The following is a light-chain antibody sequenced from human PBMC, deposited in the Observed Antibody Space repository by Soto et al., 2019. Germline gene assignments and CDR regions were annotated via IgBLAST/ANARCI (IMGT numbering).Light chain of an antibody. CDR1: SSNIGSNY. CDR2: RNN. V-gene: IGLV1-47*01. CDR3: AAWDDSHWV. J-gene: IGLJ3*02. Sequence: QSVLTQPPSASGTPGQRVTISCYGSSSNIGSNYVYWYQQLPGTAPKLLIYRNNQRPSGVPDRFSGSKSGTSASLAISGLRSEDEADYYCAAWDDSHWVFGGGTQLTVL.